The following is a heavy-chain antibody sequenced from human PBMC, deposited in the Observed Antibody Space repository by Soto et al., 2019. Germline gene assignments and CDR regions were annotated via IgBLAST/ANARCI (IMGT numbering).Heavy chain of an antibody. CDR3: ARYIPGVRYYGMDV. Sequence: EVQLLESGGGLVQPGGSLRLSCAASGFTFSSYAMKWVRQAPGKGLEWVSLIGESGTPTYYAESVKGRFTISIDNSGNTLFLEMYSLRAEDTAVYYCARYIPGVRYYGMDVWGQGTTVTVSS. V-gene: IGHV3-23*01. J-gene: IGHJ6*02. CDR2: IGESGTPT. D-gene: IGHD2-2*01. CDR1: GFTFSSYA.